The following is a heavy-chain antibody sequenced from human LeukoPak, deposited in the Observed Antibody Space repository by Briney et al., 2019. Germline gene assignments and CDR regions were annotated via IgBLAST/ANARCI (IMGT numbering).Heavy chain of an antibody. J-gene: IGHJ4*02. CDR2: IHQNGGTE. CDR3: ARAKWELLHDLDY. Sequence: PGGSLRLSCAASGFTVSSYWMSWVRQAPGEGLEWVACIHQNGGTEYYVDSVKGRFAISRDNTKNSLYLQMNSLTIEDTAVYYCARAKWELLHDLDYWGQGTLVTVSS. D-gene: IGHD1-26*01. CDR1: GFTVSSYW. V-gene: IGHV3-7*03.